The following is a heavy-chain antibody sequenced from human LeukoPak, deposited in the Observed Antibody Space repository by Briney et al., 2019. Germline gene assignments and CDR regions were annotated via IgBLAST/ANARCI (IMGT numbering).Heavy chain of an antibody. D-gene: IGHD3-22*01. J-gene: IGHJ4*02. V-gene: IGHV4-61*08. CDR2: IYHSGST. CDR3: ARTKPPYYGRGYYFDY. Sequence: PSETLSLTCTVSGGSISSGGYYWSWIRQPPGKGLEWIGYIYHSGSTYYNPSLKSRVTISVDTSKNQFSLKLSSVTAADTAVYYCARTKPPYYGRGYYFDYWGQGTLVTVSS. CDR1: GGSISSGGYY.